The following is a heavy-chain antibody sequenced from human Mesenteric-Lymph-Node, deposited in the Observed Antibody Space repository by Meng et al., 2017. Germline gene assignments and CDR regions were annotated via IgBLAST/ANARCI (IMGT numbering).Heavy chain of an antibody. D-gene: IGHD1-1*01. Sequence: ASVKVSCKASGGTFSSYAISWVRQAPGQGLEWMGIINPSGGSTSYAQKFQGRVTMTRDTSTSTVYMELSSLRSEDTAVYYCARAEVELERRLEKSNYYYYGMDVWGQGTTVTVSS. V-gene: IGHV1-46*01. J-gene: IGHJ6*02. CDR3: ARAEVELERRLEKSNYYYYGMDV. CDR2: INPSGGST. CDR1: GGTFSSYA.